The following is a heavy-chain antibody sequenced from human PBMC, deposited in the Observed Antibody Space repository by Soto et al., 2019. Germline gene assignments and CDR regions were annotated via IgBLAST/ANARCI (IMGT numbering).Heavy chain of an antibody. CDR1: GFPFSSYT. J-gene: IGHJ3*02. CDR2: ISSDGGST. D-gene: IGHD4-17*01. CDR3: ARDRYDYGEGTAFDI. Sequence: GGSLRLSCAASGFPFSSYTMHWVRQAPGMGLEYVSAISSDGGSTYYANSVKGRFSISRDNSKNTLYLQMGSLRAEDMAVYYCARDRYDYGEGTAFDIWGQGTMVTVSS. V-gene: IGHV3-64*01.